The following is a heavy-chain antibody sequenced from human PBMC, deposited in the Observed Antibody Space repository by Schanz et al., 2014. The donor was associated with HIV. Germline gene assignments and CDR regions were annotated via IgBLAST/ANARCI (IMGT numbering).Heavy chain of an antibody. V-gene: IGHV3-23*04. J-gene: IGHJ3*02. CDR2: ITDSGDKT. CDR1: GFTFSSYG. CDR3: AQMGAFAAFDI. D-gene: IGHD3-16*01. Sequence: VHLVESGGGVVQPGRSLRLSCAASGFTFSSYGMYWVRQAPGKGLQWVSSITDSGDKTDYTDSVKGRFTISRDNSRNTLFLQMDSLRVDDTAVYYCAQMGAFAAFDIWGHGTVVTVSS.